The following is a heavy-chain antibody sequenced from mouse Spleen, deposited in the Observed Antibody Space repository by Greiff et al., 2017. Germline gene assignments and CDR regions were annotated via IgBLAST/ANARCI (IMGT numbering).Heavy chain of an antibody. Sequence: VQLQQSGPELVKPGASVKMSCKASGYTFTDYNMHWVKQSHGKSLEWIGYINPNNGGTSYNQKFKGKATLTVNKSSSTAYMELRRLTSEDSAVYYCARYGNSYYYAMDYWGQGTSVTVSS. D-gene: IGHD2-1*01. V-gene: IGHV1-22*01. CDR3: ARYGNSYYYAMDY. J-gene: IGHJ4*01. CDR1: GYTFTDYN. CDR2: INPNNGGT.